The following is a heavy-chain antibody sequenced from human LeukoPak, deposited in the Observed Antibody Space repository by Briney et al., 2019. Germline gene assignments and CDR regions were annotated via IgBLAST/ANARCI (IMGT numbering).Heavy chain of an antibody. CDR1: GGXFSSYA. J-gene: IGHJ4*02. CDR2: IIPIFGTA. Sequence: SVKVSCKASGGXFSSYAMSWVRQAPGQGLEWMGGIIPIFGTANYAQKFQGRVTITADESTSTAYMELSSLRSEDTAVYYCARDEWMGAAGYFDYWGQGTLVTVSS. D-gene: IGHD6-13*01. V-gene: IGHV1-69*01. CDR3: ARDEWMGAAGYFDY.